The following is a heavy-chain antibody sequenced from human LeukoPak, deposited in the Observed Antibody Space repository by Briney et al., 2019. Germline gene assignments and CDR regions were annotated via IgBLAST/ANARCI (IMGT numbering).Heavy chain of an antibody. CDR1: GFTFSSYS. Sequence: GGSLRLSCAASGFTFSSYSMNWVRQAPGKGLEWVSSISSSSSYIYYADSVKGRFTISRDNAKNSLYLQMNSLRAEDTAVYYCASARAGIAANXXXVWXKGTTVTVSS. J-gene: IGHJ6*03. D-gene: IGHD6-13*01. CDR2: ISSSSSYI. CDR3: ASARAGIAANXXXV. V-gene: IGHV3-21*01.